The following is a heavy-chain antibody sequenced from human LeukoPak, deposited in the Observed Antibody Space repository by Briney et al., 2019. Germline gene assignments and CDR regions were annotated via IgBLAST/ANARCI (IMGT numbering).Heavy chain of an antibody. CDR2: ISYDGSNK. J-gene: IGHJ3*02. D-gene: IGHD3-22*01. CDR1: GFTFSSYA. V-gene: IGHV3-30*04. CDR3: ARGAMIVVVSGAFDI. Sequence: GGSLRLSCAASGFTFSSYAMHWVRQAPGKGLEWVAVISYDGSNKYYADSVKGRFTISRDNSKNTLYLQMNSLRAEDTAVYYCARGAMIVVVSGAFDIWGQGTMVTVSS.